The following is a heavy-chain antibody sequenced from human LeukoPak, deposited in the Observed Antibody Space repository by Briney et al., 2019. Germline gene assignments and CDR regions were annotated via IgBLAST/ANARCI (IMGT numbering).Heavy chain of an antibody. J-gene: IGHJ4*02. CDR2: IYSGGST. V-gene: IGHV3-66*01. CDR3: ARVFGGLFYY. D-gene: IGHD3-9*01. Sequence: PGGSLRLSCAASGFTFSSYWMSWVRQAPGKGLEWVSVIYSGGSTYYADSVKGRFTISRDNSKNTLYLQMNSLRAEDTAVYYCARVFGGLFYYWGQGTLVTVSS. CDR1: GFTFSSYW.